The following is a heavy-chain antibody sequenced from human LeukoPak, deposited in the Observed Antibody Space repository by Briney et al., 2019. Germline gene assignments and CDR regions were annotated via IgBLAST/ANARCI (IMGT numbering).Heavy chain of an antibody. Sequence: ASVKVSCKASGYTFTTYGVNWVRQAPGQGLEWMGWINIDTGNPTYAQGFTGRFVFSLDTSVSTAYLQISSLKAEDTAVYYCARATAICSSTSCYRWGFDYWGQGTLVTVSS. J-gene: IGHJ4*02. CDR3: ARATAICSSTSCYRWGFDY. CDR2: INIDTGNP. D-gene: IGHD2-2*02. V-gene: IGHV7-4-1*02. CDR1: GYTFTTYG.